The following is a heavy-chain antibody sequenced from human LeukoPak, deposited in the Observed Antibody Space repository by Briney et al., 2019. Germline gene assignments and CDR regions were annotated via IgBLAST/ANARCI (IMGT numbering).Heavy chain of an antibody. Sequence: ASVKVSCKASGYTFINYYTHWVRQAPGQGLEWMGRINPSGDSVNYAQKFQDRVTMTRDTSTNTVYLELSSLRSDDTAVYYCARTMAHGGANHWGQGTLATVSS. CDR3: ARTMAHGGANH. CDR2: INPSGDSV. V-gene: IGHV1-46*01. J-gene: IGHJ5*02. CDR1: GYTFINYY. D-gene: IGHD2-21*01.